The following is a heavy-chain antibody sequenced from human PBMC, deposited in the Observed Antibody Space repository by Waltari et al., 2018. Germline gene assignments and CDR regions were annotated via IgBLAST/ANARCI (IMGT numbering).Heavy chain of an antibody. CDR1: GFTVSSYA. CDR3: ANHDMVRGAMGY. Sequence: EVQLLESGGGLVQPGGSLRLSCAASGFTVSSYAMTWVRQAPGKGLEWVSAISGRGGSTYYADSVMGRLTISRDNSKNTLYLQMNSLRAEDTAVYYCANHDMVRGAMGYWGQGTLVTVSS. J-gene: IGHJ4*02. D-gene: IGHD3-10*01. V-gene: IGHV3-23*01. CDR2: ISGRGGST.